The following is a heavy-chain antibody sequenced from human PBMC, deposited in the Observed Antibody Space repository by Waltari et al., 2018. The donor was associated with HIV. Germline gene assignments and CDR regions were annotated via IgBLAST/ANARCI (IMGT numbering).Heavy chain of an antibody. CDR1: GGSISSFY. J-gene: IGHJ4*02. D-gene: IGHD4-17*01. V-gene: IGHV4-59*01. CDR2: IYYSGST. CDR3: AREVMGYGFDY. Sequence: QVQLQESGPGLVKPSETLSLTCTVSGGSISSFYWSWIRQPPEKGLEWIGYIYYSGSTNYNPSLKSRVTISVDTSKNQFSLRLKSVTAADTAVYYCAREVMGYGFDYWGQGTLVTVSS.